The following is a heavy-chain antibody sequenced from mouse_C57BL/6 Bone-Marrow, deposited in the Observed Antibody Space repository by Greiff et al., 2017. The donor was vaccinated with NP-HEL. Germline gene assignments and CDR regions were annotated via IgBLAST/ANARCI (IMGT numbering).Heavy chain of an antibody. Sequence: QVHVKQSGPELVRPGASVKISCKAPGYTFTSHWMQWVRQRPGQGLEWIGEIFPGSGSTYYNEKFKGKATLTVDTSSSTAYMQLSSLTSEDSAVYFCARGASTMVTTGAMDYWGQGTSVTVSS. CDR1: GYTFTSHW. J-gene: IGHJ4*01. CDR3: ARGASTMVTTGAMDY. D-gene: IGHD2-2*01. V-gene: IGHV1-56*01. CDR2: IFPGSGST.